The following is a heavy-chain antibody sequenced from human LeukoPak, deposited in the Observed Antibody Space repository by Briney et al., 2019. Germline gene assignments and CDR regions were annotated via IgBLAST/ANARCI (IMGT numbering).Heavy chain of an antibody. D-gene: IGHD4-17*01. CDR2: IYYSGST. Sequence: SETLSLTCTVSGGSISSYYWSWIRQPPGKGLEWIGYIYYSGSTNYNPSLKSRVTISVDTSKNQFSLKLSSVTAAGTAVHYCARVHDYGDLYFDYWGQGTLVTVSS. CDR1: GGSISSYY. V-gene: IGHV4-59*01. CDR3: ARVHDYGDLYFDY. J-gene: IGHJ4*02.